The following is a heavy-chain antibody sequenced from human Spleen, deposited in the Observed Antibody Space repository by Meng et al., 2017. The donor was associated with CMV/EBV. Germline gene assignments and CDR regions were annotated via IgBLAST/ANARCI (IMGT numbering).Heavy chain of an antibody. CDR1: GFIFSSYV. CDR2: IKQDGSEK. J-gene: IGHJ4*02. V-gene: IGHV3-7*01. CDR3: AREPAPGDY. Sequence: LSLTCAASGFIFSSYVMHWVRQAPGKGLEWVANIKQDGSEKYYVDSVKGRFTISRDNAKNSLYLQMNSLRAEDTAVYYCAREPAPGDYWGQGTLVTVSS.